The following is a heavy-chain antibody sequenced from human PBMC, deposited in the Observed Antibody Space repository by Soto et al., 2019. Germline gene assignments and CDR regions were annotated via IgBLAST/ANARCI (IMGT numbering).Heavy chain of an antibody. Sequence: ASVKVSCKASGYTFTIYGISWVRQAPGQGLEWMGWISAYKGNTNYAQKPQGRVTMTTDTSTSTAYMELRSLRSDDTAVYYCARQLTAMSAFDIWGQGTMVTVSS. CDR1: GYTFTIYG. CDR3: ARQLTAMSAFDI. D-gene: IGHD2-21*02. J-gene: IGHJ3*02. CDR2: ISAYKGNT. V-gene: IGHV1-18*04.